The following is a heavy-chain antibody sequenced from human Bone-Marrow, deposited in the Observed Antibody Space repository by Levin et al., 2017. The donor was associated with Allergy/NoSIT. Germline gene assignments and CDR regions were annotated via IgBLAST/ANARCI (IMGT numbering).Heavy chain of an antibody. V-gene: IGHV1-46*01. CDR3: ARARRQVLVDY. D-gene: IGHD4/OR15-4a*01. CDR1: GYTLVSYH. Sequence: ASVKVSCKAFGYTLVSYHMHWVRQATGQGLEWMGIFNPSTGTTNYAQKFKGRVTMTRDTSTSTVYMELSSLRSEDTAVYYCARARRQVLVDYWGQGTLVAVSS. CDR2: FNPSTGTT. J-gene: IGHJ4*02.